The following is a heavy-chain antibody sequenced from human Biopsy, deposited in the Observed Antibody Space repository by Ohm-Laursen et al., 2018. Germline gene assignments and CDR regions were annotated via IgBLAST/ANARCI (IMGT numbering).Heavy chain of an antibody. CDR3: ARGGTLVVVPTAVLHSFDI. D-gene: IGHD2-2*01. CDR2: ISGYNGYT. J-gene: IGHJ3*02. V-gene: IGHV1-18*01. CDR1: GYTFSSYG. Sequence: SVKVSCKASGYTFSSYGINWVRQAPGQGLEWMGWISGYNGYTKFGHKAQGRVTMTRDTSTRTAYLYLRSLRNDDTAMYYCARGGTLVVVPTAVLHSFDIWGQGTMVTVSS.